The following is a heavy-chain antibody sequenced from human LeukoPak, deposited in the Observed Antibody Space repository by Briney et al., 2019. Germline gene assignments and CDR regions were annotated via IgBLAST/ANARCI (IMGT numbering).Heavy chain of an antibody. CDR1: GGSISSGGYS. CDR3: ARGPRPGYYDSSGYSPPHIDWAFDI. D-gene: IGHD3-22*01. CDR2: IYHSGST. J-gene: IGHJ3*02. Sequence: PSETLSLTCAVSGGSISSGGYSWSWIRQPPGKGLEWIGYIYHSGSTYYNPSLKSRVTISVDRSKNQFSLKLSSVTAADTAVYYCARGPRPGYYDSSGYSPPHIDWAFDIWGQGTMVTVSS. V-gene: IGHV4-30-2*01.